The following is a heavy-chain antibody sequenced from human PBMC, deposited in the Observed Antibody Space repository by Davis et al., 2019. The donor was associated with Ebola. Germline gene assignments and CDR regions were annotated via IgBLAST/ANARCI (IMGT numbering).Heavy chain of an antibody. V-gene: IGHV1-46*01. J-gene: IGHJ4*02. Sequence: AASALVPCKASGYTFTSYYMHWVRQAPGQGLEWMGLINPSGGSTSYAQKFQGRVIMTSDTATTTAYMEVGSLRSDDTAVYYCARAQFPTTSDHWGQGTLVTVSS. CDR1: GYTFTSYY. CDR3: ARAQFPTTSDH. D-gene: IGHD1-1*01. CDR2: INPSGGST.